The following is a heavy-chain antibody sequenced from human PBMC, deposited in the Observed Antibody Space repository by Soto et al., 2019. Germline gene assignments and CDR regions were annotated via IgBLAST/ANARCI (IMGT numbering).Heavy chain of an antibody. D-gene: IGHD6-19*01. CDR1: GFNFSDSR. Sequence: GGSLRLSCAASGFNFSDSRMNWVRQAPGKGLEWVASISSYNSYTYYADSIKGRFTISRENAKNSLYLQMNSLRAGDTAVYYCARAPSQAVAGPYFDYWGQGTLVTVSS. J-gene: IGHJ4*02. V-gene: IGHV3-21*01. CDR3: ARAPSQAVAGPYFDY. CDR2: ISSYNSYT.